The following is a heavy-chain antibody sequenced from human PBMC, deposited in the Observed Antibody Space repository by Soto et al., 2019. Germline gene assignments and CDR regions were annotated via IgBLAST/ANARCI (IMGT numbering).Heavy chain of an antibody. Sequence: GGSLRLSCAASGVTFSDSSINWVRQAPGKGLAWVSYISGSSKTIYYADSVKGRFTISRDNAKNSVYLQMNSLRDEDTAVYYCARDTKWAFDYWGQGALVTVSS. J-gene: IGHJ4*02. CDR2: ISGSSKTI. CDR3: ARDTKWAFDY. D-gene: IGHD1-26*01. CDR1: GVTFSDSS. V-gene: IGHV3-48*02.